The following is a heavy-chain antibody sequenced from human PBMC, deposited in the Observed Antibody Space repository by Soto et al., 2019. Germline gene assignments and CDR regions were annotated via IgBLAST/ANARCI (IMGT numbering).Heavy chain of an antibody. V-gene: IGHV3-74*02. Sequence: EVQLVESGGGLVQPGGSLRLSCAASGFDFSTYWMHWVRQAPGKGLVWVSRISGGGGTTYADSVEGRFTISRDNANSIVYRQMSRRPDEDTAMYYCIRASGVAGTGEYFWGQGTRVTVSS. J-gene: IGHJ4*02. CDR3: IRASGVAGTGEYF. CDR1: GFDFSTYW. D-gene: IGHD6-19*01. CDR2: ISGGGGT.